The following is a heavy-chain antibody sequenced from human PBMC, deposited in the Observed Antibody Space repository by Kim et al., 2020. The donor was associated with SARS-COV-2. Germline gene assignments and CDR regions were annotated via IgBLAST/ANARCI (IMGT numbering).Heavy chain of an antibody. D-gene: IGHD1-7*01. CDR3: ARKLHVHYYYGMDV. CDR2: ISAYNGNT. CDR1: GYTFTSYG. J-gene: IGHJ6*02. V-gene: IGHV1-18*04. Sequence: ASVKVSCKASGYTFTSYGISWVRQAPGQGLEWMGWISAYNGNTNYAQKLQGRVTMTTDTSTSTAYMELRSLRSDDTAVYYCARKLHVHYYYGMDVWGQGTTVTVSS.